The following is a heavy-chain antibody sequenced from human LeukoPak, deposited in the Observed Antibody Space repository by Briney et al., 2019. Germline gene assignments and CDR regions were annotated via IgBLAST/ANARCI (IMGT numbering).Heavy chain of an antibody. CDR1: GYTFTNYG. CDR3: ARDRTRYYYYSYMDV. D-gene: IGHD1-14*01. CDR2: INPNSGGT. J-gene: IGHJ6*03. Sequence: ASVKVSCKASGYTFTNYGMNWVRQAPGQGLEWMGWINPNSGGTNYAQKFQGRVTMTRDTSISTAYMELSRLRSDDTAVYYCARDRTRYYYYSYMDVWGKGTAVTISS. V-gene: IGHV1-2*02.